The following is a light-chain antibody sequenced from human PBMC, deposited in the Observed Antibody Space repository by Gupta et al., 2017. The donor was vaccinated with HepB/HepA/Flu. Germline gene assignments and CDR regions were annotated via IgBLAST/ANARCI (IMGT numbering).Light chain of an antibody. CDR1: QSVSSY. Sequence: EIVLTQSPATLSLSPGETATLSCRASQSVSSYLAWYQQKPGQAPRLLIYDASNRATGIPARFSGSGSGTDFTLTISSREPEDFAVYYCQQRSNWPPVTFGPGTKVDIK. CDR3: QQRSNWPPVT. CDR2: DAS. V-gene: IGKV3-11*01. J-gene: IGKJ3*01.